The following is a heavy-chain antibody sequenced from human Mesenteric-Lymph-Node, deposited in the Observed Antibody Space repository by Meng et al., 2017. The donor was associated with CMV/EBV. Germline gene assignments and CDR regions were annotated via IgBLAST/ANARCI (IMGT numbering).Heavy chain of an antibody. CDR1: GFTVSSNY. CDR3: ACWSSSALSY. V-gene: IGHV4-39*07. J-gene: IGHJ4*02. Sequence: GSLRLSCAASGFTVSSNYMSWVRQAPGKGLEWIGTIYYSGTTYYNPSLKSRVTISVDTSKNQFSLKLSSVTAADTAVYYCACWSSSALSYWGQGTLVTVSS. D-gene: IGHD6-6*01. CDR2: IYYSGTT.